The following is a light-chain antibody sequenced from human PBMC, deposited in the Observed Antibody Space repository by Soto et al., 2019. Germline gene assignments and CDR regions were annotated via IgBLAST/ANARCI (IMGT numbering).Light chain of an antibody. CDR2: GAS. CDR3: QQYGGPPRT. Sequence: ENVLTQSPGTLSLSPGERATLSCRASQSVSSNYLAWYQQKPGQAPRLLIYGASSRATGIPDRFSGSGSGTDFTLTISRLEPEDFAVYYCQQYGGPPRTFGQGTKVDIK. V-gene: IGKV3-20*01. CDR1: QSVSSNY. J-gene: IGKJ1*01.